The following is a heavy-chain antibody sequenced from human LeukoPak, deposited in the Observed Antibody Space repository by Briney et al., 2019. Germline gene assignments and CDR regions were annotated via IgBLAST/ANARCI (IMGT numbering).Heavy chain of an antibody. CDR2: INHSGST. V-gene: IGHV4-34*01. Sequence: SETLSLTCAVYGGSFSGYYWSWIRQPPGKGLEWIGEINHSGSTNYNPSLKSRVTISVDTSKNQFSLKLSSVTAADTAVYYCARHGVLLWLNSYDNTKHDAFDIWGQGTMVTVSS. D-gene: IGHD3-10*01. CDR3: ARHGVLLWLNSYDNTKHDAFDI. CDR1: GGSFSGYY. J-gene: IGHJ3*02.